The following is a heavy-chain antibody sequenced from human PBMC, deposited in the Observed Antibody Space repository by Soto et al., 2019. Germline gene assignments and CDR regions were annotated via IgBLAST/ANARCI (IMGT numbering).Heavy chain of an antibody. CDR3: ARGVVAFPEGFDP. D-gene: IGHD2-15*01. V-gene: IGHV1-69*02. J-gene: IGHJ5*02. CDR1: GGTFSSYT. CDR2: IIPILGIA. Sequence: ASVKVSCKASGGTFSSYTISWVRQAPGQGLEWMGRIIPILGIANYAQKFQGRVTITADKSTSTAYMELSSLRSEDTAVYYCARGVVAFPEGFDPWGQGTLVTVSS.